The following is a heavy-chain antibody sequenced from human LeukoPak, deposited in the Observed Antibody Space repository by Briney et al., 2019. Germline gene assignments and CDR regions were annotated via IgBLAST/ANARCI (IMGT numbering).Heavy chain of an antibody. V-gene: IGHV3-23*01. J-gene: IGHJ6*02. CDR1: GFTFNNYA. CDR2: ISGSGTST. Sequence: GASLRLSCAASGFTFNNYAMIWVRQAPGKGLEWVSAISGSGTSTFYADSVKGRFTISRDNSKNTLYLQMNSLGAEDTAVYYCAKTSLGHPPYYCTMDVWGQGTTVTVSS. CDR3: AKTSLGHPPYYCTMDV. D-gene: IGHD7-27*01.